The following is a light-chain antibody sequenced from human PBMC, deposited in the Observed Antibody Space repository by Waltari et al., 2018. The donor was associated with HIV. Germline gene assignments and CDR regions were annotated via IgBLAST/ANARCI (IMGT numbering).Light chain of an antibody. CDR3: LLSYDGNVV. CDR1: AGVVTRGPC. J-gene: IGLJ2*01. V-gene: IGLV7-46*01. CDR2: DSN. Sequence: QPVVTQEPSLTVSPGGTVIPTCASSAGVVTRGPCPYGFQPRPGQAPRTLIFDSNNRYSWTPARFTGSFLGGKAVLTLTGARPEDDADYFCLLSYDGNVVFGGGTKLTVL.